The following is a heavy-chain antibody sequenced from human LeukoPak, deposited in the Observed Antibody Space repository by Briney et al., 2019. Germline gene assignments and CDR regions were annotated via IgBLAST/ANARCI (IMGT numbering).Heavy chain of an antibody. Sequence: SETLSLTCTVSGYSISSGYYWGWIRQPPGKGLEWIGRIYISGSTNYNPSLKSRVTMSVDTSKNQFSLKLSSVTAADTAVYYCARDRGTWNDDGFDYWGQGTLVTVSS. V-gene: IGHV4-38-2*02. D-gene: IGHD1-1*01. J-gene: IGHJ4*02. CDR2: IYISGST. CDR1: GYSISSGYY. CDR3: ARDRGTWNDDGFDY.